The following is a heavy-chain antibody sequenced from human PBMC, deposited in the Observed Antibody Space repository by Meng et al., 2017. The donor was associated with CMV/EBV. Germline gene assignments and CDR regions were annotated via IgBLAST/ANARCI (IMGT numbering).Heavy chain of an antibody. CDR1: GFTFSSYA. D-gene: IGHD3-22*01. CDR3: ASTPQYYSDGSGYLVSGGN. J-gene: IGHJ4*02. CDR2: ISGSGGST. V-gene: IGHV3-23*01. Sequence: GGSLRLSCAASGFTFSSYAMSWVRQAPGKGLEWVSAISGSGGSTYYADSVKGRFTISRDNSKNTLYLQMNSLRAEDTAVYYCASTPQYYSDGSGYLVSGGNWGQGTLVTVSS.